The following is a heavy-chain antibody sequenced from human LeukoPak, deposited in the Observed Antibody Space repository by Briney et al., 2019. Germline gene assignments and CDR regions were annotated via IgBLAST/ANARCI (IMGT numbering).Heavy chain of an antibody. CDR2: MNPNSDNT. V-gene: IGHV1-8*01. Sequence: ASVKASCKASGYTFTSYDINWVRQATGQGLEWMGWMNPNSDNTGYARKFQGRVTITRNTSISTAYMELSSLRAEDTAVYYCARGRTRFLEWLFDAFDIWGQGTMVTVSS. D-gene: IGHD3-3*01. CDR3: ARGRTRFLEWLFDAFDI. J-gene: IGHJ3*02. CDR1: GYTFTSYD.